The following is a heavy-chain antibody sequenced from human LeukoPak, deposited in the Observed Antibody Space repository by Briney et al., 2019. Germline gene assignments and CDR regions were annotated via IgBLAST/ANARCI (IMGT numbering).Heavy chain of an antibody. CDR2: INHSGST. V-gene: IGHV4-34*01. CDR3: ARPYYDSSGYYYFDY. J-gene: IGHJ4*02. CDR1: GGPFSGYY. D-gene: IGHD3-22*01. Sequence: SETLSLTCAVYGGPFSGYYWSWIRQPPGKGLEWIGEINHSGSTNYNPSLKSRVTISVDTSKNQFSLKLSSVTAADTAVYYCARPYYDSSGYYYFDYWGQGTLVTVSS.